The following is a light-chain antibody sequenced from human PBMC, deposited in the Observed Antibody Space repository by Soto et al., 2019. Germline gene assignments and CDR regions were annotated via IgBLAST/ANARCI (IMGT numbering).Light chain of an antibody. CDR1: SSNIGAYYD. Sequence: QSFLTQPPSVSGAPGQRVTIACTGSSSNIGAYYDVHWYQHLPGTAPKLLIYGNSNRPSGVPDRFSGSKSGTSASLAITGLQAEDEADYYCQSYDSSLSGYVFGTGTKVTVL. CDR3: QSYDSSLSGYV. CDR2: GNS. J-gene: IGLJ1*01. V-gene: IGLV1-40*01.